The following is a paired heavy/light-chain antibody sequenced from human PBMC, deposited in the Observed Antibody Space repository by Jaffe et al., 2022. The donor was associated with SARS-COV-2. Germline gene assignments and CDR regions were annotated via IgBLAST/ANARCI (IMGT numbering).Heavy chain of an antibody. V-gene: IGHV3-15*01. CDR3: TNEAILIDH. J-gene: IGHJ4*02. CDR2: IKGKIDGGTT. Sequence: EVQLVESGGGLVKPGGSLRLSCAASGFTFINAWMSWVRQAPGKGLEWVGRIKGKIDGGTTEYAAPAKGRFTISRDDSKNTVSLQMNSLATDDSAVYYCTNEAILIDHWGQGTLVTVSS. CDR1: GFTFINAW.
Light chain of an antibody. CDR3: VTWDYSLNGYV. CDR1: SSNIGSEN. Sequence: QSVLTQPPSASGTPGQRVTISCSGSSSNIGSENVNWYQQLPGMAPKVLIYSSSQRPSGVPDRFSGSKSGTSASLAISGLQSEDEADYFCVTWDYSLNGYVFGTGTKVTVL. J-gene: IGLJ1*01. CDR2: SSS. V-gene: IGLV1-44*01.